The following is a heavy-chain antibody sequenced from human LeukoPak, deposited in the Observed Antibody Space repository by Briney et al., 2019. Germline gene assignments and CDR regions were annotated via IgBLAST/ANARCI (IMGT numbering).Heavy chain of an antibody. V-gene: IGHV3-30*18. Sequence: GRSLRLSCVASGITFSRHGMDWVRQAPGKGLEWVAVISYDGSNKYYADSVKGRFTISRDNSKNTLYLQMNSLRAEDTAVYYCAKDVYDYVWGSYRYPYYYYGMDVWGQGTTVTVSS. J-gene: IGHJ6*02. CDR2: ISYDGSNK. CDR1: GITFSRHG. D-gene: IGHD3-16*02. CDR3: AKDVYDYVWGSYRYPYYYYGMDV.